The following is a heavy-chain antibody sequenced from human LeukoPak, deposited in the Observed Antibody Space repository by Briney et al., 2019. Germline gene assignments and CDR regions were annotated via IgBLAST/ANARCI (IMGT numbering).Heavy chain of an antibody. V-gene: IGHV3-23*01. CDR3: AKDRSTISPYYLDF. Sequence: GGSLRLSCAASGFSFKTYAMNWVRQAPGKGLEWVSGISGSGGSIYYADSVKGRFTISRDNSKNTLYLQMNSLRAEDTAVYYCAKDRSTISPYYLDFWGQGTLVIVSS. D-gene: IGHD5-12*01. CDR1: GFSFKTYA. J-gene: IGHJ4*02. CDR2: ISGSGGSI.